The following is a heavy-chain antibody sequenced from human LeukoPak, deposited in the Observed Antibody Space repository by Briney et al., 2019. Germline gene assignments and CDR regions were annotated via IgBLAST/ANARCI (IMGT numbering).Heavy chain of an antibody. CDR3: SLYSSSWYESKAGFDY. CDR2: IYYSGST. Sequence: PSETLSLTCTVSGGSISGSSYYWGWIRQPPGKGLEWIGSIYYSGSTYYNPSLKSRVTISVDTSKNQFSLKLSSVTAADTAVYYCSLYSSSWYESKAGFDYWGQGTLVTVSS. CDR1: GGSISGSSYY. V-gene: IGHV4-39*01. J-gene: IGHJ4*02. D-gene: IGHD6-13*01.